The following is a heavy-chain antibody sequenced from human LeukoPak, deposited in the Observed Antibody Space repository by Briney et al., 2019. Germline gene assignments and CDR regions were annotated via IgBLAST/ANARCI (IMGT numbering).Heavy chain of an antibody. D-gene: IGHD5-18*01. Sequence: TPSETLSLTCTVSGGSISSGDHYWSWIRQPPGKGLEWIGEINHSGSTNYNPSLKSRVTISVDTSKNQFSLKLSSVTAADTAVYYCASRYRRGYSYGYLVYWGQGTPVTVSS. CDR2: INHSGST. J-gene: IGHJ4*02. CDR3: ASRYRRGYSYGYLVY. CDR1: GGSISSGDHY. V-gene: IGHV4-39*07.